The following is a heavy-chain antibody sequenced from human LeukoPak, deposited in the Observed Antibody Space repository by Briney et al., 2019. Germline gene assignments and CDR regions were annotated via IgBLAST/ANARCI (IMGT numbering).Heavy chain of an antibody. V-gene: IGHV4-30-2*01. Sequence: SETLSLTCTVSGGSISSGGYYWSWIRQPPGKGLEWIGYIYHSGSTNYNPSLKSRVTISVDTSKNQFSLKLSSVTAADTAVYYCASILRYCSGGSCYSGWFDPWGQGTLVTVSS. J-gene: IGHJ5*02. D-gene: IGHD2-15*01. CDR2: IYHSGST. CDR3: ASILRYCSGGSCYSGWFDP. CDR1: GGSISSGGYY.